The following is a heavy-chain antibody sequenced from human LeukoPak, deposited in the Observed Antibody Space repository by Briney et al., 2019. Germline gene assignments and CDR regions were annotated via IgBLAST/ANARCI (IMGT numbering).Heavy chain of an antibody. CDR1: GYTFTGYY. CDR2: INPNSGGT. J-gene: IGHJ5*02. Sequence: ASVKVPCKASGYTFTGYYMHWVRQAPGQGLEWMGRINPNSGGTNYAQKFQGRGTMTRDTSISTAYMELSRLRSDDTAVYYCARDQRSYYYGSGSYSTLNWFDPWGQGTLVTVSS. D-gene: IGHD3-10*01. CDR3: ARDQRSYYYGSGSYSTLNWFDP. V-gene: IGHV1-2*06.